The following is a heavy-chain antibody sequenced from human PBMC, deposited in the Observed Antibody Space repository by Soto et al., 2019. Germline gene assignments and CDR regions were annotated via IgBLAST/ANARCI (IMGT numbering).Heavy chain of an antibody. CDR2: IYHSGST. Sequence: PSETLSLTCAVSGYSISSGYYWGWIRQPPGKGLEWIGSIYHSGSTYYNPSLKSRVTISVDTSKNQFSLKLSSVTAADTAVYYCAREHLWLSDAFDIWGQGTMVTVSS. V-gene: IGHV4-38-2*02. CDR1: GYSISSGYY. CDR3: AREHLWLSDAFDI. J-gene: IGHJ3*02. D-gene: IGHD5-18*01.